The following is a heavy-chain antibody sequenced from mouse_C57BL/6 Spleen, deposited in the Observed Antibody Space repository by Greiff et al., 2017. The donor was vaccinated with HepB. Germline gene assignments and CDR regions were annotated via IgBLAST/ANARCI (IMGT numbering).Heavy chain of an antibody. J-gene: IGHJ4*01. V-gene: IGHV6-3*01. Sequence: EVKLVESGGCLFQPGGSMQLSCVASVFTFSNYWLYWVRYSPEKGLEWVAQIRLKSDNYATHYAESVKGRFTISRDDSKSSVYLQMNNLRAEDTGIYYCTDYYHSSYHSYAIHHSSQRPSVTVSP. D-gene: IGHD1-1*01. CDR1: VFTFSNYW. CDR3: TDYYHSSYHSYAIHH. CDR2: IRLKSDNYAT.